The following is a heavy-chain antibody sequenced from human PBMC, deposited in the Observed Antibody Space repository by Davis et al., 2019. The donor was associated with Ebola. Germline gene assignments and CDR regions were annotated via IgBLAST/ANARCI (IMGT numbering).Heavy chain of an antibody. J-gene: IGHJ3*01. V-gene: IGHV5-51*01. CDR2: IYTGDSDT. D-gene: IGHD1-20*01. CDR3: ASLRRTITGMDDGFDV. Sequence: GDSLKISCKGSDNTFTNYWIGWVRQMPGKGLEWMGIIYTGDSDTRYSPSFRGQVTISADKSTRTAYLQWGRLKASDTAMYYCASLRRTITGMDDGFDVWGQGTMVTVSS. CDR1: DNTFTNYW.